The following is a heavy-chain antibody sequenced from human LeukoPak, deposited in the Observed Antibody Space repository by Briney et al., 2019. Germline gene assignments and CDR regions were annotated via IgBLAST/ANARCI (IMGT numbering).Heavy chain of an antibody. CDR1: GYSISSGYY. CDR2: IYHSGST. CDR3: ARWDSGEWFHDAFDI. V-gene: IGHV4-38-2*01. D-gene: IGHD3-3*01. Sequence: SETLSLTCGVSGYSISSGYYWGWIRQPPGKGLEWIGSIYHSGSTYYNPSLKSRVTISVDTYKNQFSPKLRSMTAADTPLYYCARWDSGEWFHDAFDIWGQGTRVTVSS. J-gene: IGHJ3*02.